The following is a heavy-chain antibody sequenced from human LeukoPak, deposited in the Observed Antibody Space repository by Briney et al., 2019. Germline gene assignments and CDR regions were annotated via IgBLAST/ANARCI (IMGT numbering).Heavy chain of an antibody. D-gene: IGHD6-6*01. Sequence: GASGKVSCKASGYTFKSYGFSWVRQAPGQGLEWMGWISPYDGNTNSAQKLQGRVTMTTDTSTSIVYMELRGLRSDDTAVYYCARIAGRRPPPYYFDYWGQGTLVTVSS. V-gene: IGHV1-18*01. CDR3: ARIAGRRPPPYYFDY. J-gene: IGHJ4*02. CDR1: GYTFKSYG. CDR2: ISPYDGNT.